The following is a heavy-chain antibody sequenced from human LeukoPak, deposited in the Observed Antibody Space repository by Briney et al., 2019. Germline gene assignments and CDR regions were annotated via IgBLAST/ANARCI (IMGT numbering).Heavy chain of an antibody. CDR2: ISSSSSYI. Sequence: PGGSLRLSCAASGFTSSSYSMNWVRQAPGKGLEWVSSISSSSSYIYYADSVKGRFTISRDNAKNSLYLQMNSLRAEDTAVYYCARVGGFGESPFDYWGQGTLVTVSS. CDR1: GFTSSSYS. V-gene: IGHV3-21*01. D-gene: IGHD3-10*01. J-gene: IGHJ4*02. CDR3: ARVGGFGESPFDY.